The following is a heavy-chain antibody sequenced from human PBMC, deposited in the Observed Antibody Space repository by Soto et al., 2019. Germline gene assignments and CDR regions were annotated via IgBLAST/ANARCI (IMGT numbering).Heavy chain of an antibody. D-gene: IGHD6-13*01. CDR1: GYIFSNYG. J-gene: IGHJ1*01. Sequence: ASVKVSCKASGYIFSNYGISWVRQAPGQGLEWMGWISTYNANTYYAQKFQGRVTMTTDTSTSTAYMELRSMRSDETAVFYCPRERDGSSWSSAESLQYWGQGTLGTSPQ. V-gene: IGHV1-18*01. CDR2: ISTYNANT. CDR3: PRERDGSSWSSAESLQY.